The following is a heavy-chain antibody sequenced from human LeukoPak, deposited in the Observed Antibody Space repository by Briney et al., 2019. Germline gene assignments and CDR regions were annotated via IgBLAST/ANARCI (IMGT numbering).Heavy chain of an antibody. V-gene: IGHV3-23*01. CDR2: ISGSGGST. CDR3: AKGNYCSGGSCRWGYFDY. J-gene: IGHJ4*02. D-gene: IGHD2-15*01. Sequence: GGSLRLSCAASGFTFRSYAMSWVRQAPGKGLEWVSAISGSGGSTYYADSVKGRFTISRDNSKNTLYLQMNSLRAEDTAVYYCAKGNYCSGGSCRWGYFDYWGQGTLVTVSS. CDR1: GFTFRSYA.